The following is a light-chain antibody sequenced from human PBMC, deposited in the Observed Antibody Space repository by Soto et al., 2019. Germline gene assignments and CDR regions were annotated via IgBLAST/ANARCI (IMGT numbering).Light chain of an antibody. CDR2: GAS. CDR3: LQDSGYSWT. CDR1: QDVRHH. V-gene: IGKV1-6*01. Sequence: AIQMTQSPSSLSASVGDRVTISCRASQDVRHHIGWYQQTPGKAPKLLIYGASSLQSGVPSRFSGSGYGTDLTLTISSLQPEDFATYFCLQDSGYSWTFGQGTKVEVK. J-gene: IGKJ1*01.